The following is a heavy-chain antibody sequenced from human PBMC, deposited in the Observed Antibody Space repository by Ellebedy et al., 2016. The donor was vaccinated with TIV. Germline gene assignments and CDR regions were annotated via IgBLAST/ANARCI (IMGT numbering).Heavy chain of an antibody. CDR1: GFTFSGYA. J-gene: IGHJ4*02. CDR2: ISNSGDST. D-gene: IGHD1-26*01. CDR3: ANSAYSSGSFDY. Sequence: GESLKISCAASGFTFSGYAMSWVRQAPGKGLEWVSGISNSGDSTYYADSVKGRFTISRDNSKSTLFLQMSSLRADDTAVYYCANSAYSSGSFDYWGQGTLVTVSS. V-gene: IGHV3-23*01.